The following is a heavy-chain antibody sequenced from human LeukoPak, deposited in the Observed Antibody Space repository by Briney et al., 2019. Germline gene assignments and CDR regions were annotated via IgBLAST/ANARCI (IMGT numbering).Heavy chain of an antibody. CDR3: ARVGIFNNYYYGMDV. D-gene: IGHD3-3*01. V-gene: IGHV1-46*01. CDR1: GYTFTSYY. J-gene: IGHJ6*02. CDR2: INPSGGST. Sequence: ASVKVSCKASGYTFTSYYMHWVRQAPGQGLEWMGIINPSGGSTSYEQKFQGRVTMTRDTSTSTVYMELSSLRSEDTAVYYCARVGIFNNYYYGMDVWGQGTTVTVSS.